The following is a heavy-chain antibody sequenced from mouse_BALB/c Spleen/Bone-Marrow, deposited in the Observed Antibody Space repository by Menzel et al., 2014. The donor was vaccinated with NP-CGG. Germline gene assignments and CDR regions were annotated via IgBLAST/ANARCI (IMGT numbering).Heavy chain of an antibody. CDR2: INPESSTI. D-gene: IGHD2-3*01. J-gene: IGHJ2*01. Sequence: EVQLVESGGGLVQPGGSLKLSCAASGFDFRRYWMSWVRQAPGKGLEWIGEINPESSTINYTPSLKDKFIISRDKAKNTLFLQMSKVRSEDAALYYCARLGYYGYFVDWGQGTTLTVSS. V-gene: IGHV4-1*02. CDR1: GFDFRRYW. CDR3: ARLGYYGYFVD.